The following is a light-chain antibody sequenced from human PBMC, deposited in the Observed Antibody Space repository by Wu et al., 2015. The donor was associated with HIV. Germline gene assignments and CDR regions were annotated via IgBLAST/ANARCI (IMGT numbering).Light chain of an antibody. CDR1: QSVYTN. CDR2: GAS. Sequence: EVVMTQSPATLSVSPGERATLSCRTSQSVYTNLAWYQQKTGQAPRLLIYGASSRATGIPDRFSGSGSGTDFTLTISRLEPEDFAVYYCQQYVSSPVFGQGTRLDIK. J-gene: IGKJ5*01. V-gene: IGKV3-20*01. CDR3: QQYVSSPV.